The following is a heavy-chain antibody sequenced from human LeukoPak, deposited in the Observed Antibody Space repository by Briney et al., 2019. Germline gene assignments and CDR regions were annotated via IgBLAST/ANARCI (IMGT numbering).Heavy chain of an antibody. CDR3: AVPNSGSYGADAFDI. Sequence: PSETLSLTCTVSGGSLSSYYRSWIRQPPGKGLEWIGYIYYSGSTNYNPSLKSRVTISVDTSKNQFSLKLSSVTAADTAVYYCAVPNSGSYGADAFDIWGQGTMVTESS. CDR2: IYYSGST. D-gene: IGHD1-26*01. J-gene: IGHJ3*02. CDR1: GGSLSSYY. V-gene: IGHV4-59*08.